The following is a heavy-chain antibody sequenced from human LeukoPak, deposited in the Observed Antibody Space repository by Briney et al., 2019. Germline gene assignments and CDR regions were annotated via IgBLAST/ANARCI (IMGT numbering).Heavy chain of an antibody. Sequence: GESLKISCKGFGYSFTTYWIGWVRQMPGKGLEWMGIIYVDDSDTRYSPSFQGQVTFSADESINTAYLQWSSLKASDTAMYYCARQAVAGTLDYWGPGTPVTVSS. CDR1: GYSFTTYW. V-gene: IGHV5-51*01. J-gene: IGHJ4*02. CDR3: ARQAVAGTLDY. D-gene: IGHD6-19*01. CDR2: IYVDDSDT.